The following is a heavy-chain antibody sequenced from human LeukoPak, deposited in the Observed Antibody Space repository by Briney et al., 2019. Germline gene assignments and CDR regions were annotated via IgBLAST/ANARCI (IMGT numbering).Heavy chain of an antibody. J-gene: IGHJ6*03. CDR3: AREAAAAASGAKLGYMDV. CDR1: GYTFTSYD. CDR2: INPNSGDT. V-gene: IGHV1-2*02. D-gene: IGHD6-13*01. Sequence: GASVKVSCKASGYTFTSYDINWVRQATGQGLEWMGWINPNSGDTNYAQKFQGRVTMTRDTSISTDYMELSRLRSDDTAVYYCAREAAAAASGAKLGYMDVWGKGTTVTVSS.